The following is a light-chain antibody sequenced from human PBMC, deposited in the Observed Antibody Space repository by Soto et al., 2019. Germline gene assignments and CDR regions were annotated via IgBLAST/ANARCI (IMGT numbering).Light chain of an antibody. CDR2: DVS. CDR1: RSDVGGYNY. CDR3: SSYTSSSTRVV. J-gene: IGLJ2*01. V-gene: IGLV2-14*01. Sequence: QSALTQPASVSGSPGQSITISCSGTRSDVGGYNYVSWYQQHPGKAPKLMIYDVSNRPSGVSNRFSGSKSGNTASLTISGRQAEDEADYYCSSYTSSSTRVVFGGGTKVTVL.